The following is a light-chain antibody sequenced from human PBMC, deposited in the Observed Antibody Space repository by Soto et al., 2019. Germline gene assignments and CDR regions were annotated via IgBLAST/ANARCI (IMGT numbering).Light chain of an antibody. CDR2: DKS. CDR1: QSVNSY. V-gene: IGKV3-11*01. J-gene: IGKJ4*01. Sequence: EIVLTQSPATLSLSPGERATLSCRASQSVNSYLAWYQQKPGQAPRPLIYDKSNRATGIPARFSGSGSGTDFTLTISSLEPEDFAVYYCQQRSNWLLTFGGGTKVEIK. CDR3: QQRSNWLLT.